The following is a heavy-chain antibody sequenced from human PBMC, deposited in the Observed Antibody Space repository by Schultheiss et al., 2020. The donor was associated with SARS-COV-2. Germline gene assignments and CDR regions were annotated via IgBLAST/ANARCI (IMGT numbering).Heavy chain of an antibody. D-gene: IGHD2-21*01. J-gene: IGHJ3*02. CDR3: ARDTHITAQEGDAFDI. CDR2: INPSGGST. Sequence: ASVKVSCKASGYTFTSYYMHWVRQAPGQGLEWMGIINPSGGSTSYAQKFQGRVTMTRDTSTSTVYMELSSLRSEDTAVYYCARDTHITAQEGDAFDIWGQGTMVTVSS. V-gene: IGHV1-46*01. CDR1: GYTFTSYY.